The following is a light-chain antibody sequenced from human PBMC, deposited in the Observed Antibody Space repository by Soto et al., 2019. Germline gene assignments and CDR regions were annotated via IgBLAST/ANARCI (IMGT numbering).Light chain of an antibody. V-gene: IGKV1-9*01. CDR1: QDIYSY. Sequence: IQLTQSPSSLSASVGDRVAITCRASQDIYSYLAWYQQEPGKAPKLLIHAASTLQSGVPSRFSGSGSGTDFTLIISSLQPEDFATYYCQQVYAYPSTFGGGTKVEVK. J-gene: IGKJ4*01. CDR3: QQVYAYPST. CDR2: AAS.